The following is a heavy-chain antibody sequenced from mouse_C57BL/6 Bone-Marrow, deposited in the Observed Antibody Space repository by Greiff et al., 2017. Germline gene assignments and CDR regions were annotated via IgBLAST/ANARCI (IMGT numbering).Heavy chain of an antibody. V-gene: IGHV1-9*01. J-gene: IGHJ1*03. Sequence: QVQLQQSGAELMKPGASVKLSCKATGYTFTGYWIEWVKQRPGHGLEWIGEIVPGSGSTNYNEKFKGKATFTADTSSNTAYMQLRSLTTDDSAIYYCAGDYCYGGLYWYFDDWGTGTTVTVSA. CDR3: AGDYCYGGLYWYFDD. CDR2: IVPGSGST. D-gene: IGHD1-2*01. CDR1: GYTFTGYW.